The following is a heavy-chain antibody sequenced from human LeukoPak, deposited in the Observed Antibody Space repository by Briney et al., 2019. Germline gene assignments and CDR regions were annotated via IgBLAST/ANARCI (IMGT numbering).Heavy chain of an antibody. V-gene: IGHV3-30-3*01. J-gene: IGHJ4*02. CDR2: ISSDGGNR. Sequence: RGSLRLSCAASGFTFSSYAMHWVRRAPGKALEWVATISSDGGNRYYSDSVKGRFTISRDNSKNTLYLQMDSLRAEDTAVYYCARDRAWNYFDYWGQGTLVTVSS. D-gene: IGHD3-3*01. CDR1: GFTFSSYA. CDR3: ARDRAWNYFDY.